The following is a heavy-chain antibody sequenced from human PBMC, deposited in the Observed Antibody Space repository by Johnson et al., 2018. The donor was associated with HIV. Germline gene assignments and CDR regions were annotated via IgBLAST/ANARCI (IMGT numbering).Heavy chain of an antibody. CDR2: IKQDGSEK. Sequence: VHLVESGGGLVQSGGSLRLSCAASGFSFSNFWMSWVRQAPGKGLEWVANIKQDGSEKYYVDSVKGRFTISRDNAKNSLHLQMNSLRVEDTAVYYCARACRDGYTCDAFDIWGQGTMVTVSS. CDR3: ARACRDGYTCDAFDI. V-gene: IGHV3-7*02. D-gene: IGHD5-24*01. J-gene: IGHJ3*02. CDR1: GFSFSNFW.